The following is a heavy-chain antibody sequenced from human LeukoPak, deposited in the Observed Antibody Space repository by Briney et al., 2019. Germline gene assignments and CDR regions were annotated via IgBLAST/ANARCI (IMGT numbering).Heavy chain of an antibody. Sequence: GGSLRLSCAASRFTLSNYWMSWVRQAPGKGLEWVANIKQDGSETSYVDSVKGRFTISRDNAKNSLSLQMNSLRVEDTAVYYCARQRGSGCLDYWGQGTLVTVSS. V-gene: IGHV3-7*01. CDR1: RFTLSNYW. CDR2: IKQDGSET. D-gene: IGHD6-19*01. CDR3: ARQRGSGCLDY. J-gene: IGHJ4*02.